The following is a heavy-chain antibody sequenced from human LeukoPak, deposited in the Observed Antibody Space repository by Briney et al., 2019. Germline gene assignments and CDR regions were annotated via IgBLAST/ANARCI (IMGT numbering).Heavy chain of an antibody. V-gene: IGHV4-39*01. J-gene: IGHJ4*02. CDR1: GGSISSSSYY. CDR3: ARQGFGSSYFDY. CDR2: IYYSGST. Sequence: SETLSLTCTVSGGSISSSSYYWGWIRQPPGKGLEWIGSIYYSGSTYYNPSLKSRVTISVDTSKNQFSLKLSSVTAADTAVYYCARQGFGSSYFDYWGQGTLVTVSS. D-gene: IGHD3-16*01.